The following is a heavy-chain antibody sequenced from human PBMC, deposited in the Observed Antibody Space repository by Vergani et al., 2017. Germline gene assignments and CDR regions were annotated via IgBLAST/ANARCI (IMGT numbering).Heavy chain of an antibody. J-gene: IGHJ3*02. CDR3: ARVAKAGRSPFVVVTATSSGAFDI. CDR1: GGSFSGYY. CDR2: INHSGGT. Sequence: QVQLQQWGAGLLKPSETLSLTCAVYGGSFSGYYWSWIRQPPGKGLEWSGEINHSGGTNYNPSLKSRGTISVDTSKNQFSLKLSSVTAADTAVYYCARVAKAGRSPFVVVTATSSGAFDIWGQGTMVTVSS. V-gene: IGHV4-34*01. D-gene: IGHD2-21*02.